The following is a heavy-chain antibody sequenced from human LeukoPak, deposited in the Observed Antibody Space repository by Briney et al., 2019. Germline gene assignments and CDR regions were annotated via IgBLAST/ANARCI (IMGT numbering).Heavy chain of an antibody. CDR3: TRGGPIVVVVAPTEFDP. J-gene: IGHJ5*02. V-gene: IGHV3-49*03. Sequence: GGSLRLACTASGFTFGDYAMSWFRQAPGKGLEWVGFIRSKAYGGTTEYAASVKGRFTISRDDSKSIAYLKMNSLKTEDTAVYYCTRGGPIVVVVAPTEFDPGGKGTLVPFSS. D-gene: IGHD2-15*01. CDR2: IRSKAYGGTT. CDR1: GFTFGDYA.